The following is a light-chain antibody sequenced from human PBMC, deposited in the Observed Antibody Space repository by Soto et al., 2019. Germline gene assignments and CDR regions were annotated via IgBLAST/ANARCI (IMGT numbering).Light chain of an antibody. Sequence: EIVLTQSPGTLSLSPGERATLSCRASQSLSSSYLAWYQQKPGQAPRLLIYGSFSRATGIPDRFSGSGSGTDFTLTISRLEPEDFAVYYCQQYGSSPAFGGGTKVDIK. V-gene: IGKV3-20*01. CDR1: QSLSSSY. J-gene: IGKJ4*01. CDR2: GSF. CDR3: QQYGSSPA.